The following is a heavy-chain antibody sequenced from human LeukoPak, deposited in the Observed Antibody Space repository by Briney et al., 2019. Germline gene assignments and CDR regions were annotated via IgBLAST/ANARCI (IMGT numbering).Heavy chain of an antibody. CDR2: IYYSGST. J-gene: IGHJ1*01. Sequence: KPSQTLSLTCPVSGGSISSYYWSWIRQPPGKGLEWNGYIYYSGSTNYNPSLKSRVTISVDTSKNQFSLKLSSVTAADTAVYYCARVRGSSWSYPEYFQHWGQGTLVTVSS. V-gene: IGHV4-59*01. CDR3: ARVRGSSWSYPEYFQH. CDR1: GGSISSYY. D-gene: IGHD6-13*01.